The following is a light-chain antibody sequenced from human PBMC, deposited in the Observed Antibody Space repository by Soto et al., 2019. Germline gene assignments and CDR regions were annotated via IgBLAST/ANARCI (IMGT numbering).Light chain of an antibody. V-gene: IGKV3-20*01. CDR1: QVVTSNY. CDR2: GAS. J-gene: IGKJ4*01. CDR3: QQYGGLPSVT. Sequence: EIVLTQSPGTLSLSPGERATLSCRASQVVTSNYLAWYQQKPGQAPRLLIYGASSRATGIPDRFSGSGLGQDLTLTISRLEPEDFAVYYSQQYGGLPSVTFGGGTKVEIK.